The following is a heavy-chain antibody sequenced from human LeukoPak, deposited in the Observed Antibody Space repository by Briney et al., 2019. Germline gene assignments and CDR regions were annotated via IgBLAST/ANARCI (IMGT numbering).Heavy chain of an antibody. CDR3: ARQDGDGLYFFDY. J-gene: IGHJ4*02. V-gene: IGHV5-51*01. D-gene: IGHD5-24*01. Sequence: GESLQISCKGSAYSFTSYWIAWVRQLPGQGVEWMGIIYPGDSDTRYSPSFQGQVTISADKSISTAYLQWSSLKASDTAMYYCARQDGDGLYFFDYWGQGTLVTVSS. CDR2: IYPGDSDT. CDR1: AYSFTSYW.